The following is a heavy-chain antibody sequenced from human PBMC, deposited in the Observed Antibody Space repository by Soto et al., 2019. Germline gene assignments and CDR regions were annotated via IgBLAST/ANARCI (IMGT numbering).Heavy chain of an antibody. CDR3: ARNIYMVRGLIIDY. CDR1: CYTFTSHG. CDR2: IDPYNSKT. Sequence: GXSEKVCSKASCYTFTSHGMSWVRQAPGQGLEWMGWIDPYNSKTKYEQKFQARITMTTDTSTSTAYMELRSLRSDDTDLYYCARNIYMVRGLIIDYWGLGTLVTVYS. J-gene: IGHJ4*02. D-gene: IGHD3-10*01. V-gene: IGHV1-18*04.